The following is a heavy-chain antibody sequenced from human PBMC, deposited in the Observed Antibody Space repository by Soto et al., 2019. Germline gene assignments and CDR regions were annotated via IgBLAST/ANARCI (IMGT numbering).Heavy chain of an antibody. CDR3: ASARSSVGAPGGFIEF. CDR2: INPAGSDR. Sequence: EVQLVESGGSLVQPGGSLRLSCAASGFIFTNYWINWVRQAPGKGLEWVANINPAGSDRRYVDSVKGRFTISRDNAKNSVYLQMNSLRDDDTAVYYCASARSSVGAPGGFIEFWGQGSLVTVSS. CDR1: GFIFTNYW. D-gene: IGHD1-26*01. J-gene: IGHJ4*02. V-gene: IGHV3-7*03.